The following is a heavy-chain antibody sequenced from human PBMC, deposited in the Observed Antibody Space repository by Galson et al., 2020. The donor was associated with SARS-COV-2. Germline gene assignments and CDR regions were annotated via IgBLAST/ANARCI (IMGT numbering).Heavy chain of an antibody. D-gene: IGHD1-26*01. V-gene: IGHV3-30*04. CDR2: ISYDGSNK. Sequence: GRSLRLSCAASGFTFSSYAMHWVRQAPGKGLEWVAVISYDGSNKYYADSVKGRFTISRDNSKNTLYLQMNSLRAEDTAVYYCARDMSGSYWGGHDYWGQGTVVTVSS. CDR3: ARDMSGSYWGGHDY. J-gene: IGHJ4*02. CDR1: GFTFSSYA.